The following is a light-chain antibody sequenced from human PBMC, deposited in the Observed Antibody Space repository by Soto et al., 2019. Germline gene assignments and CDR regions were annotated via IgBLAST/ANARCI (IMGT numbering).Light chain of an antibody. CDR1: SSDVGGYIY. J-gene: IGLJ1*01. Sequence: QSVLAQPASLSGSPGQSITISYTGTSSDVGGYIYVSWYQQHPGKAPKLMIYEVSNRPSGVSNRFSGSKSGNTASLTISGLQAEDEADYYCSSYSRSSFYVFGTGTKVTVL. CDR3: SSYSRSSFYV. V-gene: IGLV2-14*01. CDR2: EVS.